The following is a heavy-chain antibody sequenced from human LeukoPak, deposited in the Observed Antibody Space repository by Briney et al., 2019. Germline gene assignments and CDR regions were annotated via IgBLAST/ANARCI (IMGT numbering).Heavy chain of an antibody. Sequence: SETLSLTCAVYGGSFSGYYWSWIRQPPGKGLEWIGEINHSGSTNYNPSLKSRVTISVDTSKNQFSLKLSSVTAADTAVYYCARTLYCSGTTCYSPELFHSWGQGTLVTVSS. J-gene: IGHJ4*02. CDR2: INHSGST. CDR1: GGSFSGYY. CDR3: ARTLYCSGTTCYSPELFHS. D-gene: IGHD2-15*01. V-gene: IGHV4-34*01.